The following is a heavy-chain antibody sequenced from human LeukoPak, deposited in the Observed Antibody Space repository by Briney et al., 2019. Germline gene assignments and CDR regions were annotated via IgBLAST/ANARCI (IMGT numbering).Heavy chain of an antibody. CDR3: TRNPGMDV. J-gene: IGHJ6*02. Sequence: GGSLRLSCAASGFTFSTYWMHWVRQAPGKGLVWVSRINSDGSSSTYADSVKGRFTISRDNAKNTLYLQMNSLRTEDTAVYYCTRNPGMDVWGQGTTVTVSS. V-gene: IGHV3-74*01. CDR1: GFTFSTYW. CDR2: INSDGSSS.